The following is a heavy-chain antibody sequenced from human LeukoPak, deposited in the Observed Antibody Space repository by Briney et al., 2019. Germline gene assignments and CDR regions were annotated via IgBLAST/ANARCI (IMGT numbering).Heavy chain of an antibody. CDR3: ARFGSWSGYYTGLAWFDP. CDR1: GGTLSSYA. J-gene: IGHJ5*02. CDR2: IIPIFGTA. Sequence: SVKVSCKASGGTLSSYAISWVRQAPGQGLEWMGGIIPIFGTANYAQKFQGRVTITADKSTSTAYMELSSLRSEDTAVYYCARFGSWSGYYTGLAWFDPWGQGTLVTVSS. V-gene: IGHV1-69*06. D-gene: IGHD3-3*01.